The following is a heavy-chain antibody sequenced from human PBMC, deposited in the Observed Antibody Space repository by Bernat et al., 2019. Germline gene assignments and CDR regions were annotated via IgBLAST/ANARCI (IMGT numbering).Heavy chain of an antibody. Sequence: EVQLVQSGAEVKKPGESLKISCKGSGYSFTSYWIGWVRQMPGKGLEWMGIIYPGASDTRYSPSFQGQGTISAEKAISTAYLRWSSLKASNTAMYCCARHPRAEAGPYDYWGQGTLVTVSS. CDR3: ARHPRAEAGPYDY. CDR2: IYPGASDT. V-gene: IGHV5-51*01. J-gene: IGHJ4*02. D-gene: IGHD6-19*01. CDR1: GYSFTSYW.